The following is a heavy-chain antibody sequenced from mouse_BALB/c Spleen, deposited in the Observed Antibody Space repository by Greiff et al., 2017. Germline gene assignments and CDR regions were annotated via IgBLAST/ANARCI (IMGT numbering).Heavy chain of an antibody. Sequence: VQVVESGPGLVQPSQSLSITCTVSGFSLTSYGVHWVRQSPGKGLEWLGVIWSGGSTDYNAAFISRLSISKDNSKSQVFFKMNSLQANDTAIYYCARAYDPDYAMDYWGQGTSVTVSS. CDR3: ARAYDPDYAMDY. CDR1: GFSLTSYG. CDR2: IWSGGST. J-gene: IGHJ4*01. D-gene: IGHD2-3*01. V-gene: IGHV2-2*02.